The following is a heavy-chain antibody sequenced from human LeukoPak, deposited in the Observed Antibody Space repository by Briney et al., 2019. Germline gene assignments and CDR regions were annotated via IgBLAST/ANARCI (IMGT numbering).Heavy chain of an antibody. CDR2: IYTSGST. CDR1: GGSISSYY. J-gene: IGHJ3*02. D-gene: IGHD3-22*01. V-gene: IGHV4-4*07. CDR3: AKVDSSGYYDAFDI. Sequence: SETLSLTCTVSGGSISSYYWSWIRQPAGKGLEWIGRIYTSGSTNYNPSLKSRVTISVDKSKNQFSLKLSSVTAAGTAVYYCAKVDSSGYYDAFDIWGQGTMVTVSS.